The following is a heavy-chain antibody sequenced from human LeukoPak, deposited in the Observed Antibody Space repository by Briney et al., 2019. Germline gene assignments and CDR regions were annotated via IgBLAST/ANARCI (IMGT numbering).Heavy chain of an antibody. CDR2: ISAGGRT. CDR3: TTAPTRTWLPYFDY. CDR1: GLTLTDAW. D-gene: IGHD5-24*01. J-gene: IGHJ4*02. Sequence: GGSLRLSCAAPGLTLTDAWMSWVRQAPGKGLEWVGRISAGGRTDYAAPVKGRFTISRDDSKTTLYLQMNSLKTEDTAVYYCTTAPTRTWLPYFDYWGQGTLVTVSS. V-gene: IGHV3-15*01.